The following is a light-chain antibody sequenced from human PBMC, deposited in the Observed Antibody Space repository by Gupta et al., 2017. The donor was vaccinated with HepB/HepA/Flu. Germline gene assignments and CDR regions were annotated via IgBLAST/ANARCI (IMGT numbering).Light chain of an antibody. CDR3: QVWDNSRDHPGVV. CDR2: GDS. Sequence: SYVLTQPPSVSVAPGKTARITCGGDNIGSKTVQWYQQKPGQAPVLVVYGDSDRPSGIPERFSGSNSGGTATLTITWVEAGDEADYYCQVWDNSRDHPGVVFGGGTKVAVL. V-gene: IGLV3-21*03. CDR1: NIGSKT. J-gene: IGLJ2*01.